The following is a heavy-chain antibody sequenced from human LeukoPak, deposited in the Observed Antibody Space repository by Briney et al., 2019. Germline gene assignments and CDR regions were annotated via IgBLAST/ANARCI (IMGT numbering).Heavy chain of an antibody. CDR3: AKDLQIYDFWSGYLFY. CDR2: IRYDGSNK. V-gene: IGHV3-30*02. CDR1: GFTFSRYD. Sequence: GGSLRLSCAASGFTFSRYDLTWVRQAPGKGLEWVTFIRYDGSNKYYADSVKGRFTISRDNSKNTVYLQMNSLRAEDTAVYYCAKDLQIYDFWSGYLFYWGRGTLVTVSS. D-gene: IGHD3-3*01. J-gene: IGHJ4*02.